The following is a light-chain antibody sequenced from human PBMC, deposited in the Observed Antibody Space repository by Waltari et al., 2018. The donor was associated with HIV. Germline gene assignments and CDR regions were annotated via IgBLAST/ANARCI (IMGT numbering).Light chain of an antibody. J-gene: IGLJ1*01. CDR2: NKN. CDR1: SSNIGSNY. CDR3: AAWEDSLGVVYV. V-gene: IGLV1-47*01. Sequence: QSVLTQPPSASGTPGLTATIPCSGSSSNIGSNYLSWYQRVPLTTPNILVCNKNQRPSGAPDRISGSNTSTSATLAISGVRSEEEAVYYSAAWEDSLGVVYVFGTGSKVTVL.